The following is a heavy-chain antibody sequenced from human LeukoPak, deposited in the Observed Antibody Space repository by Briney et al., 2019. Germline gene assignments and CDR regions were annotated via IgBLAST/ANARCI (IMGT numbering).Heavy chain of an antibody. J-gene: IGHJ4*02. CDR1: GFTFSSYP. Sequence: GGSLRLSCAASGFTFSSYPMHWVRQAPGKGLEWVGVISYDGSNKYSADSVKGQFTISRDNSKNTLYLQVSSLRAEDTAVYYCARDGGGYYASGTHYYFDCWGQGTLVTVSS. CDR2: ISYDGSNK. CDR3: ARDGGGYYASGTHYYFDC. D-gene: IGHD3-10*01. V-gene: IGHV3-30-3*01.